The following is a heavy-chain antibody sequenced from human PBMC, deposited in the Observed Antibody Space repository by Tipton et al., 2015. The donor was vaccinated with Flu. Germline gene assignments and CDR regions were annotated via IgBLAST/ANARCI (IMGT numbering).Heavy chain of an antibody. V-gene: IGHV3-74*01. D-gene: IGHD5-18*01. CDR1: GFTFSTYW. CDR3: TRGGSGSIYGYDY. Sequence: SLRLSCAGSGFTFSTYWMHWVRHAPGKGLLWVSRINIDGTTTNYADSVKGRFTISRDDAKNTVYLQMSSLRAEDTAVYYCTRGGSGSIYGYDYWGQGTLVTVSS. CDR2: INIDGTTT. J-gene: IGHJ4*02.